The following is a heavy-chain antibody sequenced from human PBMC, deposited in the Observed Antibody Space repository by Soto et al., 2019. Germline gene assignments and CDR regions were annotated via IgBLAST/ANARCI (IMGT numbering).Heavy chain of an antibody. CDR1: GYSISRGYY. CDR2: IYQSRST. D-gene: IGHD2-21*02. CDR3: AGGAQGVCVGDCYESDDFDY. V-gene: IGHV4-38-2*01. J-gene: IGHJ4*02. Sequence: KPSETLSLPCAVSGYSISRGYYWGWIRQPPGKGLEWMGIIYQSRSTHYDPSLKSRFTISVDTSKNQFSLKLSSVTAADTAVYYCAGGAQGVCVGDCYESDDFDYWGQGTLVTVSS.